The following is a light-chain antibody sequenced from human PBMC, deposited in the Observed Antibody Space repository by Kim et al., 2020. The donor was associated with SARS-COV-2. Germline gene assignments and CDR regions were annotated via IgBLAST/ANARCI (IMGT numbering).Light chain of an antibody. J-gene: IGKJ2*01. V-gene: IGKV1-5*03. CDR2: KAS. Sequence: RSASVGDSVTVTGRDSQNINNWLAWYQLRPGRASKLLIYKASNLESGVPSRFSGSGSGTEFTLTIYSLQPDDFATYYCQQYDTYHTFGQGTKLEI. CDR1: QNINNW. CDR3: QQYDTYHT.